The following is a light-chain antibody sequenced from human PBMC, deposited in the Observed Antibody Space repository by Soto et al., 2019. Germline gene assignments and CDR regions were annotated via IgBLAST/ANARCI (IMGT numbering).Light chain of an antibody. V-gene: IGLV2-14*03. CDR1: SSDVGRYDY. CDR2: DVS. Sequence: QSALTQSASVSGSPGQSITISCTGTSSDVGRYDYVSWYQQHPGKVPKLMIYDVSNRPSGISNRFSGSKSGNTASLTISGLQAEDEADYYCNSFTGSHYVFGTGTKLTVL. J-gene: IGLJ1*01. CDR3: NSFTGSHYV.